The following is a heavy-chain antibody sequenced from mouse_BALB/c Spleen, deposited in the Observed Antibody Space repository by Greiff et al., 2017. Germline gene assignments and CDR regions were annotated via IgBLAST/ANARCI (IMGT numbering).Heavy chain of an antibody. V-gene: IGHV1-55*01. CDR1: GYNFTSYW. Sequence: QVQLQQSGAELVRPGTSVKLSCKASGYNFTSYWINWVKLRPGQGLEWIGDIYPGSGSTNYNEKFKSKATLTVDTSSSTAYMQLSSLASEDSALYYCARDRYDDYAMDYWGQGTSVTVSS. J-gene: IGHJ4*01. CDR3: ARDRYDDYAMDY. D-gene: IGHD2-14*01. CDR2: IYPGSGST.